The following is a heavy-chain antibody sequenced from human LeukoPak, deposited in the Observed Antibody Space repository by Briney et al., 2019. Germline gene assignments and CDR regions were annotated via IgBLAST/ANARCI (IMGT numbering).Heavy chain of an antibody. CDR3: AGSLGYCTSNFCYLKY. D-gene: IGHD2-2*01. CDR2: ISAQHGQT. Sequence: ASVKVSCKTSGYSENFYGITWVRQVAGQGLEWMGWISAQHGQTEYAPNSQGRVTMTTGTYTNTAYMELRSLRSDDTAVYYCAGSLGYCTSNFCYLKYWGQGTLVTVSS. CDR1: GYSENFYG. J-gene: IGHJ4*02. V-gene: IGHV1-18*01.